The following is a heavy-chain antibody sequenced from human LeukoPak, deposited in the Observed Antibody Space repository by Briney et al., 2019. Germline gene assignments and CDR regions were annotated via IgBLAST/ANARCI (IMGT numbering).Heavy chain of an antibody. V-gene: IGHV4-59*01. CDR3: ARGSNWLDP. CDR1: GDSINNYY. J-gene: IGHJ5*02. CDR2: IYYSGST. D-gene: IGHD6-6*01. Sequence: PSETLSLICNVPGDSINNYYWSWVRQPPGKGLEWIGYIYYSGSTNYNTPLKSRVTISKDPSKKQVALKLTSVTAADTDVYYCARGSNWLDPWGQGTLVTVSS.